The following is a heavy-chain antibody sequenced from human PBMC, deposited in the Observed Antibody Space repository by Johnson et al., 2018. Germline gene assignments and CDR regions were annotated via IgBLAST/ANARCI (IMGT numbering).Heavy chain of an antibody. D-gene: IGHD6-19*01. Sequence: VQLVESGVGLVKPGGSLRLSCAASGFTFSDYYMSWIRQAPGKGLEWVAVISYDGSKKYYADSVKDRLIISRDNSKNTFYLQMNGLRTDDTAVNYCAKGFTEYISGWYSYYYSMDVGSQGTMVTVSS. CDR2: ISYDGSKK. V-gene: IGHV3-30*18. J-gene: IGHJ6*02. CDR3: AKGFTEYISGWYSYYYSMDV. CDR1: GFTFSDYY.